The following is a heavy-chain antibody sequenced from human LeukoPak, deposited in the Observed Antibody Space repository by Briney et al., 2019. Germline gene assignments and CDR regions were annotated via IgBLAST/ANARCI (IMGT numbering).Heavy chain of an antibody. Sequence: GGSLRLSCAASGFTFSSYAMSWVRQAPGKGLEWVSAISGSGGSTYYADSVKGRFTISRDNSKNTLYLQMNSLRAEDTAAYYCAKDPPYYYDSSGYYDDYWGQGTLVTVSS. J-gene: IGHJ4*02. CDR2: ISGSGGST. V-gene: IGHV3-23*01. D-gene: IGHD3-22*01. CDR1: GFTFSSYA. CDR3: AKDPPYYYDSSGYYDDY.